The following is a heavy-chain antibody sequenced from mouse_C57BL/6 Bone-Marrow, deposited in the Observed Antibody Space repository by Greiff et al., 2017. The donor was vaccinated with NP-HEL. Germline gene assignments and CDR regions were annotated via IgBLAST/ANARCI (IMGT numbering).Heavy chain of an antibody. CDR1: GYTFTSYW. J-gene: IGHJ4*01. V-gene: IGHV1-5*01. Sequence: EVQLQQSGTVLARPGASVKMSCKTSGYTFTSYWMHWVKQRPGQGLEWIGAIYPGNSDTSYNQKFKGKAKLTAVTSASTAYMELSSLTNEDSAVYYCTRGDYGLYYYAMDYWGQGTSVTVSS. CDR2: IYPGNSDT. CDR3: TRGDYGLYYYAMDY. D-gene: IGHD2-4*01.